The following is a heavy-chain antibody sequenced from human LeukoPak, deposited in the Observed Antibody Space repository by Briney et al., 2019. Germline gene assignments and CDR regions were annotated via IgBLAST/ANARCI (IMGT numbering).Heavy chain of an antibody. D-gene: IGHD2-2*01. CDR3: ARGRVVPAAVKERRRYNWFDP. CDR2: INHSGST. V-gene: IGHV4-34*01. Sequence: SETLSLTCAVYGGSFSGYYWSWIRQPPGKGLEWIGEINHSGSTNYNPSLKSRVTISVDTSKNQFSLKLSSVTAADTAVYYCARGRVVPAAVKERRRYNWFDPWGQGTLATVSS. J-gene: IGHJ5*02. CDR1: GGSFSGYY.